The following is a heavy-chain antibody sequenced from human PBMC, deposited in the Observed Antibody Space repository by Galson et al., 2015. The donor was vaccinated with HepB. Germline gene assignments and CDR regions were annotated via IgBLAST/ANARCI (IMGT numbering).Heavy chain of an antibody. CDR2: INTNTGNP. CDR3: ARTGAVTAIRPVDY. Sequence: SVKVSCKASGYTFTSYAMNWVRQAPGQGLEWMGWINTNTGNPTYAQGFTGRFVFSLDTSVSTAYLQISSLKAEDTAVYYCARTGAVTAIRPVDYWGQGTLVTVSS. V-gene: IGHV7-4-1*02. D-gene: IGHD2-21*02. CDR1: GYTFTSYA. J-gene: IGHJ4*02.